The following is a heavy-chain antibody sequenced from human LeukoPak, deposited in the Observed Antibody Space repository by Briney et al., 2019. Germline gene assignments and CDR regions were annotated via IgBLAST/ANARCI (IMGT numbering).Heavy chain of an antibody. Sequence: PGGSLRLSCAASGFTFSSYWMSWVRQAPGKGLEWVANIKQDGSEKYYVDSVKGRFTISRDNAKNSLYLQMNSLRAEDTAVYYCARAIKGYYYDSFWDYFDYWGQGTLVTVSS. CDR2: IKQDGSEK. D-gene: IGHD3-22*01. V-gene: IGHV3-7*01. CDR1: GFTFSSYW. CDR3: ARAIKGYYYDSFWDYFDY. J-gene: IGHJ4*02.